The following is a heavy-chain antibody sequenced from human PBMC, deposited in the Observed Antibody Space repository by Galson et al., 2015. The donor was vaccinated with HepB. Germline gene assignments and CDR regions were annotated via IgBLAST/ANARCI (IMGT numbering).Heavy chain of an antibody. CDR2: ISASGRFT. CDR1: GFTFNSYV. CDR3: AKKGGGKRGVAGSLD. Sequence: SLRLSCAASGFTFNSYVVGWVRQAPGKGLEWVSSISASGRFTYYADSVKGRFTISRDNSKNTLYLQMNSLRAKDTAVYYCAKKGGGKRGVAGSLDWGQGTLVTVSS. D-gene: IGHD6-19*01. J-gene: IGHJ4*02. V-gene: IGHV3-23*01.